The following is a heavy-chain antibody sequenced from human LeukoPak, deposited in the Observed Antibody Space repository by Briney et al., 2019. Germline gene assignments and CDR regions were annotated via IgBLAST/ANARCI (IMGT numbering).Heavy chain of an antibody. J-gene: IGHJ4*02. V-gene: IGHV4-30-2*01. CDR3: ARGKFYYGSGSYAIDY. CDR1: GGSISSGGYS. D-gene: IGHD3-10*01. CDR2: IYHSGST. Sequence: SETLSLTCAVSGGSISSGGYSWSWIRQPPGKGLEWIGYIYHSGSTYYNPSLKSRVTISVDTSKNQFSLKLSSVSAADTAVYYCARGKFYYGSGSYAIDYWGQGTLVTVSS.